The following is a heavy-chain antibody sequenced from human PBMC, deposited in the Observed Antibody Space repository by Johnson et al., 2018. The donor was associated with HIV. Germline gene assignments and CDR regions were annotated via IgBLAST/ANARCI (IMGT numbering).Heavy chain of an antibody. V-gene: IGHV3-53*01. D-gene: IGHD5-18*01. J-gene: IGHJ3*02. Sequence: VQLVESGGSVVRPGGSLRLSCAASGFTVSSNYMSWVRQAPGKGLEWVSVIYSGGSTYYPGSVKGRFTISRDNSKNTLYLQMNSLRAEDTALYYCARGMWIPEIDAIDIWGQGTMVTVSS. CDR3: ARGMWIPEIDAIDI. CDR1: GFTVSSNY. CDR2: IYSGGST.